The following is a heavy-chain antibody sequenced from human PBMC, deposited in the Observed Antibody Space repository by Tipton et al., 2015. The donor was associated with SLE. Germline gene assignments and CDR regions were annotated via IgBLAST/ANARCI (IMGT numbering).Heavy chain of an antibody. Sequence: TLSLTCAVSGGSISSSNWWSWVRQPPGKGLEWIGEIYQSGSTNYNPSLKSRVTISVDKSKNQFSLKLTSMTAADTAVYYCARALGDYDPLDYWGQGTLVTVSS. V-gene: IGHV4-4*02. CDR1: GGSISSSNW. CDR3: ARALGDYDPLDY. D-gene: IGHD3-16*01. J-gene: IGHJ4*02. CDR2: IYQSGST.